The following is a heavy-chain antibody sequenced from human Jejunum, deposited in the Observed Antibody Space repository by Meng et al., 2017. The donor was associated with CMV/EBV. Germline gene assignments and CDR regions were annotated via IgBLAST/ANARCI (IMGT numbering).Heavy chain of an antibody. Sequence: VHLRGSGPGLVTPSGTLSRTCDVSGGSIRNDQWWSWVRQAPGKGLEWIGEIYHSGRTNYNPSVKRRVSMSVDKSQNHFSLRLSSVTAADTAVYYCTTLYGDSISWGQGTLVTVSS. CDR2: IYHSGRT. J-gene: IGHJ4*02. CDR1: GGSIRNDQW. V-gene: IGHV4-4*02. CDR3: TTLYGDSIS. D-gene: IGHD4-17*01.